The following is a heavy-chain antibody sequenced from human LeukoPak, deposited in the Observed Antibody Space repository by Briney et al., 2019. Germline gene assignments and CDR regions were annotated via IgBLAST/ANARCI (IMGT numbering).Heavy chain of an antibody. D-gene: IGHD7-27*01. CDR3: ARVNPWGGDY. J-gene: IGHJ4*02. CDR1: GGSFSGYY. CDR2: INHSGST. Sequence: SETLSLTCAVYGGSFSGYYWSWIRQPPGRGLEWIGEINHSGSTNYNPSLKGRVTISVDTSKNQFPLKRSCVAAADTAVYYCARVNPWGGDYWGRGTLVTVSS. V-gene: IGHV4-34*01.